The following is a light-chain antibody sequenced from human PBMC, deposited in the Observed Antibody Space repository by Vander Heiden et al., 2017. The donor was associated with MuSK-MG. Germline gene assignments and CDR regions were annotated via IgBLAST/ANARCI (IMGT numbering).Light chain of an antibody. V-gene: IGKV1-9*01. CDR2: AAS. CDR3: QQLNSSPRT. Sequence: DIQLTQSPSFLSASVGDRVTITCRASQGISSHLAWYQQKPGKAPKLLIYAASTLQSGVPSRFSGSGSGTEFTLTISSLQPEDFATYFCQQLNSSPRTFGQGTKVXIK. J-gene: IGKJ1*01. CDR1: QGISSH.